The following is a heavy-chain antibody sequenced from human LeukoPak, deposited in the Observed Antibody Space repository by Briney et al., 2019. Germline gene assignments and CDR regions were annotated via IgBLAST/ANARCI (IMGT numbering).Heavy chain of an antibody. V-gene: IGHV1-69*13. D-gene: IGHD5-12*01. CDR1: GSTFRRDA. Sequence: SVNVSCQASGSTFRRDAFTSVGQAPGHGRAWMGGTFHLYGVLNYAQKFQGRVRITADESESTAYMEMSSLRSEDTAVYYCARGVGWDIVDQNYYMDVWGKGTTVTVSS. J-gene: IGHJ6*03. CDR3: ARGVGWDIVDQNYYMDV. CDR2: TFHLYGVL.